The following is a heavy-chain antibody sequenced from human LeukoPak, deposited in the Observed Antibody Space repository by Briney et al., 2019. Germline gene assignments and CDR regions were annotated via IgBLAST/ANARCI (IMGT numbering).Heavy chain of an antibody. CDR1: GYSFTSYW. J-gene: IGHJ4*02. CDR3: ARHCSSTSCPSRHFDY. D-gene: IGHD2-2*01. V-gene: IGHV5-51*01. Sequence: GESLKISCKGSGYSFTSYWIGWVRQMPGKGLEWMGIIYPGDSDTRYSPSFQGQVTISADKSISTAYLQWCSLKASDTAMYYCARHCSSTSCPSRHFDYWGQGTLVTVSS. CDR2: IYPGDSDT.